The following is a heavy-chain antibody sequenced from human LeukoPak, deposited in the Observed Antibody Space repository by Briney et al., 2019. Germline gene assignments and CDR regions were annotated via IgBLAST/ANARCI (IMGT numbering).Heavy chain of an antibody. CDR2: LYYSGST. CDR3: ATTSRVGSSGYSDAFDI. J-gene: IGHJ3*02. D-gene: IGHD3-22*01. Sequence: PSETLSLTCTVSGGSISSSSYYWGWIRQPPGKGLEWIGSLYYSGSTYYNPSLKSRVTISVDTSKNQFSLKLSSVTAADTAVYYCATTSRVGSSGYSDAFDIWGQGTMVTVSS. CDR1: GGSISSSSYY. V-gene: IGHV4-39*01.